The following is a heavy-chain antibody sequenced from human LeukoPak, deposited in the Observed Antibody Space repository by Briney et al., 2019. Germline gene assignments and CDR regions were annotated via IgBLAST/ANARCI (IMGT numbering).Heavy chain of an antibody. CDR2: INPNSGGT. V-gene: IGHV1-2*04. Sequence: ASVKVSCKASGYTFTGYYMHWARQAPGQGLEWMGWINPNSGGTNYAQKFQGWVTMTRDTSISTAYMELSRLRSDDTAVYYCARDLDNWFDPWGQGTLVTVSS. J-gene: IGHJ5*02. CDR1: GYTFTGYY. CDR3: ARDLDNWFDP.